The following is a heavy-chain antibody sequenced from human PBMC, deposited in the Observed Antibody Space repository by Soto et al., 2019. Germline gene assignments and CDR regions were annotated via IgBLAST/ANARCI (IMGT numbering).Heavy chain of an antibody. CDR3: ARHYRYSSTWFEGLFDP. CDR1: GYSFTNYW. Sequence: GESLRISCQGSGYSFTNYWVGWVRQIPGRGLEWMGIIHPGDSDTRYSPFFQGQVTISADKSISTAYLQWSSLKASDTAMYYCARHYRYSSTWFEGLFDPWGQGSLVTGSS. J-gene: IGHJ5*02. D-gene: IGHD6-13*01. CDR2: IHPGDSDT. V-gene: IGHV5-51*01.